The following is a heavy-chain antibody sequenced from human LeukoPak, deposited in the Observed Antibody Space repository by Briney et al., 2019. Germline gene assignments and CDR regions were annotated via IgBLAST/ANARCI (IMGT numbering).Heavy chain of an antibody. CDR1: GYTFTSYD. D-gene: IGHD4-17*01. CDR3: ARSYGDYYFDY. J-gene: IGHJ4*02. V-gene: IGHV1-8*03. Sequence: GASVKVSCKASGYTFTSYDINWVRQATGPGLEWMGWMNPNSGNTGYAQKFQGRVTITRNTSISTAYMELSSLRSEDTAVYYCARSYGDYYFDYWGQGTLVTVSS. CDR2: MNPNSGNT.